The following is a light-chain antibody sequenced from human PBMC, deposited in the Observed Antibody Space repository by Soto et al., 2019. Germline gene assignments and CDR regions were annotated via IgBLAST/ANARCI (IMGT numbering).Light chain of an antibody. CDR1: SSDIGRYKF. Sequence: QSALTQPASVSGSPGQSITISCTGTSSDIGRYKFVSWFQPHPGKAPKLMIFEGTNRPSGVANRFSGSKSGNTASLTISGLQAEDEAIYFCSSSTNTNTLVIFGGGTKLTVL. CDR3: SSSTNTNTLVI. V-gene: IGLV2-14*01. CDR2: EGT. J-gene: IGLJ2*01.